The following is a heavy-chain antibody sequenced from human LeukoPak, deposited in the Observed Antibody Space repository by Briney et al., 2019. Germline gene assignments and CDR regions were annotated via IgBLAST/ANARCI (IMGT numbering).Heavy chain of an antibody. D-gene: IGHD6-13*01. J-gene: IGHJ6*03. CDR3: AKVAAEAYYYYMDV. CDR2: IWYDGSNK. V-gene: IGHV3-33*06. Sequence: GRSLRLSCAASGFTFSTCGMHWVRQAPGKGLEWVAVIWYDGSNKYYADSVKGRFTISRDNSKNTLYLQMNSLRAEDTAVYYCAKVAAEAYYYYMDVWGKGTTVTVSS. CDR1: GFTFSTCG.